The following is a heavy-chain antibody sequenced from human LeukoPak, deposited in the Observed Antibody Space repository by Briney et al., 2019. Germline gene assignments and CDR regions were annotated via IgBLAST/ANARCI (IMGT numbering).Heavy chain of an antibody. V-gene: IGHV3-15*05. CDR2: IKSKTDDGAT. J-gene: IGHJ4*02. CDR1: GFTFSDYY. Sequence: PGGSLRLSCAASGFTFSDYYMSWIRQAPGKGLEWVGRIKSKTDDGATDYAAPVKGRFTISRDDSKNTLYLQMGSLKTEDTAVYYCTTIAPNDYGDYWESGYFDYWGQGTLVTVSS. D-gene: IGHD4-17*01. CDR3: TTIAPNDYGDYWESGYFDY.